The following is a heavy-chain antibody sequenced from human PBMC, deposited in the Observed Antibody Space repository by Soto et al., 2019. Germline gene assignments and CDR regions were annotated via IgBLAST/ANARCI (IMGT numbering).Heavy chain of an antibody. J-gene: IGHJ3*02. CDR3: ARGGGVGVAGSAAFNM. D-gene: IGHD3-3*01. CDR2: INPATGAA. CDR1: GYPVTAYY. Sequence: QLHLVQSGAVVKKPGASVTVSCSASGYPVTAYYMHWVRQAPGRGLEWMGGINPATGAAKYTQTFQGRVTMTRDTSTSTVFMERRGLTSEDTAGFYCARGGGVGVAGSAAFNMWGQGTLVTVSS. V-gene: IGHV1-2*02.